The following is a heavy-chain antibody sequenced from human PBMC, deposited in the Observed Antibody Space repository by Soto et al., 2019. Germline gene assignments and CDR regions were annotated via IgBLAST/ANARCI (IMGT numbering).Heavy chain of an antibody. CDR2: IYHIGSP. CDR1: GYSISSGYY. CDR3: ARVASYSYHMDV. Sequence: SETLSLTCAVSGYSISSGYYWGWIRQPPGKGLEWIGSIYHIGSPYYSPSLNSRVTLSVDTSKNQFSLKLNSVTAADTAVYYCARVASYSYHMDVWGQGTTVTV. V-gene: IGHV4-38-2*01. J-gene: IGHJ6*02.